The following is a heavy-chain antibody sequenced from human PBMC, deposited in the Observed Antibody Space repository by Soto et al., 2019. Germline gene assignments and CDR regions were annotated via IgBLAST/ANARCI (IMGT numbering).Heavy chain of an antibody. CDR2: IYHSGDA. J-gene: IGHJ3*02. D-gene: IGHD3-16*01. Sequence: PSETLSLTCTVSGGSISSGDFYWTWIRQSPERGLEWIGYIYHSGDAYYNPSLKSRITISLDTSQSQFSLKMISVIAADTAVYFCARSHYVLGAFDIWGQGTVVTVS. CDR1: GGSISSGDFY. CDR3: ARSHYVLGAFDI. V-gene: IGHV4-30-4*01.